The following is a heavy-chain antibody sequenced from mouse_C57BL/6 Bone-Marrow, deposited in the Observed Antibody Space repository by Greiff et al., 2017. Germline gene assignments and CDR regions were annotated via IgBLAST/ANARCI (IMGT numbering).Heavy chain of an antibody. J-gene: IGHJ4*01. CDR3: ARGITTVVAPYYAMDY. CDR1: GFSLSTSGMG. CDR2: IYWDDDK. V-gene: IGHV8-12*01. D-gene: IGHD1-1*01. Sequence: QVTLKESGPGILQSSQTLSLTCSFSGFSLSTSGMGVSWIRQPSGKGLEWLAHIYWDDDKRYNPSLKSRLTISKDTSRNQVFLKITSVDTADTATYYCARGITTVVAPYYAMDYWGQGTSVTVSS.